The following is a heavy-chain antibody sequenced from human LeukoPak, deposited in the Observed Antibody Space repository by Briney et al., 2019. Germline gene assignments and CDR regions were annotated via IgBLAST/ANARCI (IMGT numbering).Heavy chain of an antibody. Sequence: SETLSLTCTVSGGSISGGYWSWIRQPPGRGLEWIGYVYTSGSTNYNPSLKSRVTISVDTSKSQFALRLSSVTAADTAVYYCAKSYFDYSTYYSYYFNLWGQGALVTVSS. V-gene: IGHV4-4*09. CDR1: GGSISGGY. D-gene: IGHD4-11*01. CDR2: VYTSGST. CDR3: AKSYFDYSTYYSYYFNL. J-gene: IGHJ4*02.